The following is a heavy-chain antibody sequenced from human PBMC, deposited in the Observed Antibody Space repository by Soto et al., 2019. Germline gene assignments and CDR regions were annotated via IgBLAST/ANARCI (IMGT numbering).Heavy chain of an antibody. CDR2: ISAYNGNT. CDR3: ARAAPYYYGSVSWADYYYGMDV. V-gene: IGHV1-18*01. J-gene: IGHJ6*02. CDR1: GYTFTSYG. D-gene: IGHD3-10*01. Sequence: QVQLVQSGAEVKKPGASVKVSCKASGYTFTSYGISWVRQAPGQGLEWMGWISAYNGNTNYAQKLQGRVTMTTDTSTSTAYMELRSLRSDDTAVYYCARAAPYYYGSVSWADYYYGMDVWGQGTTVTVSS.